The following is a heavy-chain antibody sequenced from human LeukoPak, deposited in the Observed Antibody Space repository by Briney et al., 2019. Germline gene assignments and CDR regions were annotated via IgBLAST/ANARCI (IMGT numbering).Heavy chain of an antibody. Sequence: GGSLRLSCAASGFTFRNYWMSWVRQAPGKGLEWVSYISSSSSTIYYADSVKGRFTISRDNAKNSLYLQMNSLRAEDTAVYYCARGAYYYEDWGQGTLVTVSS. CDR2: ISSSSSTI. J-gene: IGHJ4*02. V-gene: IGHV3-48*01. D-gene: IGHD3-22*01. CDR1: GFTFRNYW. CDR3: ARGAYYYED.